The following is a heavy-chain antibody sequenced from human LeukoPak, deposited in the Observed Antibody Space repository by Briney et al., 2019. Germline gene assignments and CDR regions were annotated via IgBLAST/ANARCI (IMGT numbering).Heavy chain of an antibody. D-gene: IGHD6-19*01. J-gene: IGHJ6*02. CDR2: IYTSGST. CDR1: RGSISSGSYY. CDR3: ARGRAVAGTDYYYYGMDV. V-gene: IGHV4-61*02. Sequence: SQTLSLTCTDSRGSISSGSYYWSWIRQPAGKGLEWLGRIYTSGSTNYNPSLKSRVTISVDTSKSQFSLKLSSVTAADTAVYYCARGRAVAGTDYYYYGMDVWGQGTTVTVSS.